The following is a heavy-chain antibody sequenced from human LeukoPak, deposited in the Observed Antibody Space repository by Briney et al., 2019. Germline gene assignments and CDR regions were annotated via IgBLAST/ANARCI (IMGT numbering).Heavy chain of an antibody. CDR1: GGSISSYY. J-gene: IGHJ4*02. D-gene: IGHD1-26*01. CDR2: IYYSGST. V-gene: IGHV4-59*12. CDR3: ARDSQLGATVY. Sequence: SETLSLTCTVSGGSISSYYWSWIRQPPGKGLEWIGYIYYSGSTNYNPSLKSRVTISVDTSKNQFSLKLSSVTAADTAVYYCARDSQLGATVYWGQGTLVTVSS.